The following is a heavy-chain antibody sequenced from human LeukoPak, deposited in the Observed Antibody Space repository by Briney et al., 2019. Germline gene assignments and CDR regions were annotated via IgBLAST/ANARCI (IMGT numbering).Heavy chain of an antibody. J-gene: IGHJ4*02. V-gene: IGHV3-20*04. CDR2: INWNGGST. CDR3: ARTAIAQPGRPFDY. CDR1: GFTFDDYG. D-gene: IGHD5-18*01. Sequence: GGSLRLSCAASGFTFDDYGMIWVRQTPGKGLEWVSYINWNGGSTAYGDSVKGRFTTSRDNAKNSLYLHMSSLRAEDTGVYYCARTAIAQPGRPFDYWGQGTLVTVSS.